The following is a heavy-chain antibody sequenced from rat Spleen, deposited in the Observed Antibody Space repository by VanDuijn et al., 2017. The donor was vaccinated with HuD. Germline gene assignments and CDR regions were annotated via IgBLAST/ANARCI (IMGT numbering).Heavy chain of an antibody. D-gene: IGHD1-11*01. CDR1: GFTFSSFA. Sequence: EVQLVESGGGLVQPGRSMKLSCAASGFTFSSFAMAWVRQAPTKGLEWVASISYDGGNTYYRDSVKGRFTISRDNAKSSLYLQMDSLRSEDTSTYYCAKEGRRVFDYWGQGVMVTVSS. J-gene: IGHJ2*01. V-gene: IGHV5-20*01. CDR2: ISYDGGNT. CDR3: AKEGRRVFDY.